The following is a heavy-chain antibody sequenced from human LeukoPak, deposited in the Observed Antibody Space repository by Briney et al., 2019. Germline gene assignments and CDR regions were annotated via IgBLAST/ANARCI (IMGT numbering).Heavy chain of an antibody. Sequence: GASVKVSCKASGGTFSSYAISWVRQAPGQGLEWVGGIIPIFGTANYAQKFQGRVTITADESTSTAYMELSSLRSEDTAVYYCAISIDFWSGTRPYYYYYYGMDVWGQGTTVTVSS. CDR1: GGTFSSYA. CDR3: AISIDFWSGTRPYYYYYYGMDV. V-gene: IGHV1-69*13. D-gene: IGHD3-3*01. CDR2: IIPIFGTA. J-gene: IGHJ6*02.